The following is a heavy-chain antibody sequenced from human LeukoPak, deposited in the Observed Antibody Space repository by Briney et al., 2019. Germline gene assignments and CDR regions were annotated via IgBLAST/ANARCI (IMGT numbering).Heavy chain of an antibody. J-gene: IGHJ5*02. D-gene: IGHD6-13*01. CDR1: GGSFSDYY. V-gene: IGHV4-34*01. CDR2: INHGGGT. CDR3: ARAGIDIETAGTIHNWFDP. Sequence: PSETLSLTCAVYGGSFSDYYWNWIRQPPGKGLEWIGEINHGGGTEYNPSLKSRVSISVDTSKNQFSLKLSSVTAADTAVYFCARAGIDIETAGTIHNWFDPWGQGTQVTVSS.